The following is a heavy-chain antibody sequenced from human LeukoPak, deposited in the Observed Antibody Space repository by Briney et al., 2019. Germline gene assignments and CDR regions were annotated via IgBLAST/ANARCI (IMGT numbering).Heavy chain of an antibody. CDR2: IYYSGST. D-gene: IGHD3-22*01. CDR1: GYSISSGYY. Sequence: SETLSLTCTVSGYSISSGYYWGWIRQPPGKGLEWIGSIYYSGSTYYNPSLKSRVTISVDTSKNQFSLKLSSVTAADTAVYYCARVGGITMIVVVIGDAFDIWGQGTMVTVSS. V-gene: IGHV4-38-2*02. CDR3: ARVGGITMIVVVIGDAFDI. J-gene: IGHJ3*02.